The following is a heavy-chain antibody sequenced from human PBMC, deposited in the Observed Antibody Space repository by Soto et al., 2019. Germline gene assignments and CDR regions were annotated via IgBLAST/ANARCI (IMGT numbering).Heavy chain of an antibody. V-gene: IGHV3-7*01. J-gene: IGHJ4*02. CDR1: GFTFSSYW. CDR3: ARDRVGTTRDKAPDF. Sequence: GGSLILSCAASGFTFSSYWMSWVRQTPGEGLEWVANMNQDGSEKYYVDSMKGRFTISRDNAKNSLYLQMNSLRAEDTAVYYCARDRVGTTRDKAPDFWGQGTLVTVSS. D-gene: IGHD1-26*01. CDR2: MNQDGSEK.